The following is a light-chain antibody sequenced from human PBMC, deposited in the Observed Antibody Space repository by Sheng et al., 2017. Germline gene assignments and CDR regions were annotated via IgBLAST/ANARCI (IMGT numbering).Light chain of an antibody. CDR1: HRVSSNY. J-gene: IGKJ4*01. CDR2: ATS. V-gene: IGKV3-20*01. CDR3: QQYGNSPRLT. Sequence: EIVLTQSPGTLSLSPGERATLSCRASHRVSSNYLAWYQQKPGQAPRLLMYATSSRATGIPDRFSGSGSGTDFTLTISRLEPEDIAVYYCQQYGNSPRLTFGGGTKVEIK.